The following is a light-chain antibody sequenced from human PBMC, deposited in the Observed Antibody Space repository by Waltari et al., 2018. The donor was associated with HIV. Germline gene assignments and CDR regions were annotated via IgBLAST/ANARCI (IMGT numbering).Light chain of an antibody. Sequence: SHALTQPSSVSVTPGHTAQITRSGEVLPKKYAFWSRQKSGQPPVLNIYKYNIRPPDFPETDSGSGSGTRATVTISGARVEAIADYDCYSADDSSGSKGFGGGTKLTVL. V-gene: IGLV3-10*02. CDR3: YSADDSSGSKG. CDR2: KYN. J-gene: IGLJ2*01. CDR1: VLPKKY.